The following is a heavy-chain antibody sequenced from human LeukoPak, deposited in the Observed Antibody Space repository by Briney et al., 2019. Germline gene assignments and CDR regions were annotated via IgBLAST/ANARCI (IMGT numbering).Heavy chain of an antibody. Sequence: GGSLRLSCAASGFTFSRYNMDWAPQAPGQGLEWVSYISSSSTIYYADSVKGRFTISRDNAENSLYLQMNSLRDEDTAVYYCARDWGPGGVDYWGQGTLVTVSS. D-gene: IGHD3-16*01. V-gene: IGHV3-48*02. CDR3: ARDWGPGGVDY. CDR2: ISSSSTI. J-gene: IGHJ4*02. CDR1: GFTFSRYN.